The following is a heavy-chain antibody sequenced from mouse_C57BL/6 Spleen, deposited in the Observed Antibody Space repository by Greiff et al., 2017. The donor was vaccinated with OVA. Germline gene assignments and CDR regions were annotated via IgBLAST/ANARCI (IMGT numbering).Heavy chain of an antibody. J-gene: IGHJ4*01. CDR3: ARGDDYVYAMDY. CDR2: IDPSDSYT. Sequence: QVHVKQPGAELVMPGASVKLSCKASGYTFTSYWMHWVKQRPGQGLEWIGEIDPSDSYTNYNQKFKGKSTLTVDKSSSTAYMQLSSLTSEDSAVYYCARGDDYVYAMDYWGQGTSVTVSS. D-gene: IGHD2-4*01. CDR1: GYTFTSYW. V-gene: IGHV1-69*01.